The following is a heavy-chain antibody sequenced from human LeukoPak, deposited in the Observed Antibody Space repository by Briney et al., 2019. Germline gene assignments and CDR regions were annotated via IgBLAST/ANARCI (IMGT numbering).Heavy chain of an antibody. CDR3: ARDIDSFYVDS. V-gene: IGHV3-48*04. CDR2: ISNSGSTR. D-gene: IGHD2/OR15-2a*01. CDR1: GFTLGTYS. Sequence: GGSLRLSCAASGFTLGTYSMNWVRQTPGKGLEWVSYISNSGSTRYYADSVKGRFTISRDNARNSLYLQMNSLRAEDTAVYYCARDIDSFYVDSWGQGALVTVSS. J-gene: IGHJ4*02.